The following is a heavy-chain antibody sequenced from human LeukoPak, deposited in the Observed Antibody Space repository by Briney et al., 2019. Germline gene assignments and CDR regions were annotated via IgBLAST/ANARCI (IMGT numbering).Heavy chain of an antibody. V-gene: IGHV4-30-4*01. J-gene: IGHJ6*02. CDR1: GGSISSGDYY. D-gene: IGHD3-22*01. CDR2: IYYSGST. Sequence: SQTPSLTCTVSGGSISSGDYYWSWIRQPPGKGLERIGYIYYSGSTYYNPSLKSRVTISVDTSKNQFSLKLSSVTAADTAVYYCARDHYYDSSGYYYGMDVWGQGTTVTVSS. CDR3: ARDHYYDSSGYYYGMDV.